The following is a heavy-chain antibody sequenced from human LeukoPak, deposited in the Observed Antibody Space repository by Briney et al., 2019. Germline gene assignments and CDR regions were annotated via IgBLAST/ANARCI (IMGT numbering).Heavy chain of an antibody. J-gene: IGHJ5*02. D-gene: IGHD6-6*01. Sequence: GGSLRLSCAASGFTFSSYGMHWVRQAPGKGLEWVAVISYDGSNKYYADSVKGRFTISRDNSKNTLYLQMNSLRAEDTAVYYCARRDSSSGYNWFDPWGQGTLVTVSS. CDR3: ARRDSSSGYNWFDP. CDR1: GFTFSSYG. CDR2: ISYDGSNK. V-gene: IGHV3-30*03.